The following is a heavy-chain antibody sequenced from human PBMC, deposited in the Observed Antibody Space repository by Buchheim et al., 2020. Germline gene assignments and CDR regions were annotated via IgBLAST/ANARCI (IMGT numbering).Heavy chain of an antibody. Sequence: QVQLQESGPGLVKPSQTLSLTCTVSGGSISSGDYYWTWIRQPPGKGLEWIGYIYYSGSTYYDPSLKSRVTISLDPSKNQFSLKLSSVTAADTAMYYCARGNGGYGDYFWAGMDVWGQGTT. CDR1: GGSISSGDYY. V-gene: IGHV4-30-4*01. CDR2: IYYSGST. CDR3: ARGNGGYGDYFWAGMDV. J-gene: IGHJ6*02. D-gene: IGHD4-17*01.